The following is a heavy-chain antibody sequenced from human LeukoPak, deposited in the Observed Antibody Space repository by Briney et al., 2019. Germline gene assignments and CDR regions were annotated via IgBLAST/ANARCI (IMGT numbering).Heavy chain of an antibody. Sequence: SGTLSLTCATSGGSFSDYYWSWVRQPPGKGGEWMGEINHSGSSNYNPSLTIRVTMSIDTSKNQFSLKLSSVTAADTAVYYCARGPPRDFGTSGFYYNYWGQGTRVTVSS. J-gene: IGHJ4*02. D-gene: IGHD3-22*01. V-gene: IGHV4-34*01. CDR2: INHSGSS. CDR1: GGSFSDYY. CDR3: ARGPPRDFGTSGFYYNY.